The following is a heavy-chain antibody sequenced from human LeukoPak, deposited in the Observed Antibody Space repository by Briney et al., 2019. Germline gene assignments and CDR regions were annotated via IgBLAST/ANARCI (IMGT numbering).Heavy chain of an antibody. CDR3: SRDQTPYY. V-gene: IGHV3-49*04. Sequence: GGSLRLSCAASGFTFSSYGMSWVRQAPGKGLEWVGFIASKTYGGTAEYAASVKGRFTISRDDSKSIAYLQMNSLKTEDTAVYFCSRDQTPYYWGQGTLVTVSS. J-gene: IGHJ4*02. CDR2: IASKTYGGTA. CDR1: GFTFSSYG.